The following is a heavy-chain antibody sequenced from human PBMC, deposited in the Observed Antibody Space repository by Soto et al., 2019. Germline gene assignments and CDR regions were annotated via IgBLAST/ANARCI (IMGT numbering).Heavy chain of an antibody. CDR2: IIPIFGTA. CDR3: VSNCGGDCYSGALRNWFDS. V-gene: IGHV1-69*13. J-gene: IGHJ5*01. D-gene: IGHD2-21*02. Sequence: SVKVSCKASGGTFSSYAISWVRQAPGQGLDWMGGIIPIFGTANYAQKFQGRVTITADESTSTAYMELSSLRSEDTAVYYCVSNCGGDCYSGALRNWFDSRGQGTLVTVFS. CDR1: GGTFSSYA.